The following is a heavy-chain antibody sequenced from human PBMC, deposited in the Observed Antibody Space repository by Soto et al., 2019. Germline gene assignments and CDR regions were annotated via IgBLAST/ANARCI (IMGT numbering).Heavy chain of an antibody. CDR3: VKEGREWNSRGRFAL. CDR2: ITSGGGGA. J-gene: IGHJ3*01. Sequence: GGSLRLSCVASEVTFASYDMDWVRQAPGKGLEWVSLITSGGGGANYADSVKGRFTISRDNSKNTLYLQMNSLRAEDTAIYHCVKEGREWNSRGRFALWGRGSMVTVS. CDR1: EVTFASYD. V-gene: IGHV3-23*01. D-gene: IGHD6-19*01.